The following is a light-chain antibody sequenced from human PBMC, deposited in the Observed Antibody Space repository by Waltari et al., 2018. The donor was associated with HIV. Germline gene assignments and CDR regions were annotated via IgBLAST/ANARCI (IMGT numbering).Light chain of an antibody. CDR2: VGTGGIVG. J-gene: IGLJ2*01. CDR3: GADHGSGSNFVRV. V-gene: IGLV9-49*01. Sequence: QPVLTQPPSASASLGASVTLTCTLSSGYSNDKVDWYQQRPGKGPRFVMRVGTGGIVGSKGDGIPDRFSVLGSGLNRYLTIKNIQEEDESDYHCGADHGSGSNFVRVFGGGTKLTVL. CDR1: SGYSNDK.